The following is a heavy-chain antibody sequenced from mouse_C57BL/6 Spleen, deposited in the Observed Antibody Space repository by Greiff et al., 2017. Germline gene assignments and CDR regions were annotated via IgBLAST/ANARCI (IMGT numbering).Heavy chain of an antibody. V-gene: IGHV5-16*01. J-gene: IGHJ1*03. CDR2: INYDGSST. Sequence: EVKLVESEGGLVQPGSSMKLSCTASGFTFSDYYMAWVRQVPEKGLEWVANINYDGSSTYYLDSLKSRFIISRDNAKNILYLQMSSLKSEDTATYYCARERSPYYGSSYWYFGVWGTGTTVTVSS. CDR3: ARERSPYYGSSYWYFGV. D-gene: IGHD1-1*01. CDR1: GFTFSDYY.